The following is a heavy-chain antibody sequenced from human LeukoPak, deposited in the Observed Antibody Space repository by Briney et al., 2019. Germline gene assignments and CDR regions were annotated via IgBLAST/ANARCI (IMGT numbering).Heavy chain of an antibody. CDR2: ISGDGAST. D-gene: IGHD4-23*01. Sequence: GGSLRPSCAASGFTFNKYAMHWVRQAPGKGLEWVSFISGDGASTYYADSVKGRFTISRDNNKASLYLQMNSLRTEGTAFYYCAKSYRGNSDCWGQGTLVTVSS. CDR3: AKSYRGNSDC. J-gene: IGHJ4*02. V-gene: IGHV3-43*02. CDR1: GFTFNKYA.